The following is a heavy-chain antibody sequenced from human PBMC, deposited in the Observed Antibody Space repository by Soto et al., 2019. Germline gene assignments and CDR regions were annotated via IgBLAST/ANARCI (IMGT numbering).Heavy chain of an antibody. J-gene: IGHJ4*02. D-gene: IGHD2-15*01. CDR2: VSIGGST. V-gene: IGHV3-23*01. CDR3: AKRRGAGGHFDY. CDR1: GFTFSSYA. Sequence: QLLESGGGLVQPEGSLRLSCAASGFTFSSYAMGWVRQGPGKGLEWVAVVSIGGSTHYADSVRGRFTISRDNSKNTLSLQMNSLTAEDTAVYFCAKRRGAGGHFDYWGQGALVTGSS.